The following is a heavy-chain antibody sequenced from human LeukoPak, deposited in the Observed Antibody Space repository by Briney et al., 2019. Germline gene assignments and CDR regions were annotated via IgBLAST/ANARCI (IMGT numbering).Heavy chain of an antibody. CDR3: LVAAAALGSQH. V-gene: IGHV4-34*01. CDR1: GGSFTGLY. CDR2: INHSGST. Sequence: GSLRLSCAVNGGSFTGLYWNWIRQPPGKGLEWIGEINHSGSTSYNPSLKSRATISVDTSRNQFSLKLSSMTAADTAVYYCLVAAAALGSQHWGQGTLVTVSS. D-gene: IGHD6-13*01. J-gene: IGHJ1*01.